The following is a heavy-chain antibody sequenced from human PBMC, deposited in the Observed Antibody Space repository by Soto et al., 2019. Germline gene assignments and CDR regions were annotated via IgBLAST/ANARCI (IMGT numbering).Heavy chain of an antibody. J-gene: IGHJ5*02. CDR2: INSDGSST. CDR1: GFTFSSYW. D-gene: IGHD4-4*01. V-gene: IGHV3-74*01. CDR3: ARDRGGRMTTISSGAMVLLYNWFDP. Sequence: GGSLRLSCAASGFTFSSYWMHWVRQAPGKGLVWVSRINSDGSSTSYADSVKGRFTISRDNAKNTLYLQMNSLRAEDTAVYYCARDRGGRMTTISSGAMVLLYNWFDPWGQGTLVTVSS.